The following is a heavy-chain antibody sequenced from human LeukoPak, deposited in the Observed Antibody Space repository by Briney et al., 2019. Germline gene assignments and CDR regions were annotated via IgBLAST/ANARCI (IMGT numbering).Heavy chain of an antibody. V-gene: IGHV3-30*18. Sequence: PGGSLRLSCAASGFTFSSYGMHWVRQAPGKGLEWVAVISYDGSNKYYADSVKGRFTISRDNSKNTLYLQMNSLRAEDTAVYCCAKDGYSGYELDYWSQGTLVTVSS. J-gene: IGHJ4*02. CDR3: AKDGYSGYELDY. CDR2: ISYDGSNK. CDR1: GFTFSSYG. D-gene: IGHD5-12*01.